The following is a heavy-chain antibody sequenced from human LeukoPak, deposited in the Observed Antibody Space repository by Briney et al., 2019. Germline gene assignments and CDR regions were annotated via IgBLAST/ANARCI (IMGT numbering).Heavy chain of an antibody. CDR3: ARGRMYSSSWYSYYYYMDV. D-gene: IGHD6-13*01. Sequence: SETLSLTCAVYGGSFSGYYWSWIRQPPGKGLEWIGEINHSGSTNYNPSLKSRVTISVDTSKNQFSLKLSSVTAADTAVYYCARGRMYSSSWYSYYYYMDVWGKGTTVTVSS. CDR2: INHSGST. CDR1: GGSFSGYY. V-gene: IGHV4-34*01. J-gene: IGHJ6*03.